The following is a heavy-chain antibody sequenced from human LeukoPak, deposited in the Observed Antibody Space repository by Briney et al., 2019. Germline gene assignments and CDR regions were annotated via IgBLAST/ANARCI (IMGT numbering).Heavy chain of an antibody. V-gene: IGHV3-11*03. D-gene: IGHD6-19*01. CDR1: GFTFSDYY. J-gene: IGHJ4*02. Sequence: GGSLRLSCAASGFTFSDYYMSWIRQAPGKGLEWVSYISSSSSYTNYADSVKGRFTISRDNAKNSLYLQMNSLRAEDTAVYYCARLAAVAGDFDYWGQGALVTVSS. CDR3: ARLAAVAGDFDY. CDR2: ISSSSSYT.